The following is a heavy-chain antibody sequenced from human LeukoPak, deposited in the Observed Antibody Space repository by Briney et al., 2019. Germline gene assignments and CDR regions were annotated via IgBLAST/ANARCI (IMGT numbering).Heavy chain of an antibody. J-gene: IGHJ6*03. CDR1: GYTFTGYY. Sequence: ASVKVSCKASGYTFTGYYMHWVRQAPGQGLEWMGWINPNSGGTNYAQKFQGRVTMTRDTSISTAYMELSRLRSDDTAVYYCARRGLLGDYYYYYMDVWGKGTTVTASS. CDR2: INPNSGGT. D-gene: IGHD3-16*01. CDR3: ARRGLLGDYYYYYMDV. V-gene: IGHV1-2*02.